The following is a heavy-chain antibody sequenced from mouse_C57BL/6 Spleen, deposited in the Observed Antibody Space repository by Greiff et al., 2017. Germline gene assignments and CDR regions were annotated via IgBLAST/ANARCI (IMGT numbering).Heavy chain of an antibody. Sequence: EVQLQQSGPELVKPGASVKISCKASGYSFTDYNMNWVKQSNGKSLEWIGVINPNYGTTSYNQKFKGKATLTVDQSSSTAYMQLNSLTSEDSAVYYGARGGGYDEYYAMDYWGQGTSVTVSS. CDR2: INPNYGTT. J-gene: IGHJ4*01. CDR1: GYSFTDYN. V-gene: IGHV1-39*01. D-gene: IGHD2-2*01. CDR3: ARGGGYDEYYAMDY.